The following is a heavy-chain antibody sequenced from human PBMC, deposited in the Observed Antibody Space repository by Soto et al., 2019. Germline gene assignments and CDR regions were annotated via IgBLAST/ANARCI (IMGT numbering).Heavy chain of an antibody. CDR2: IIPVFGTP. CDR1: GGTFNIYA. D-gene: IGHD3-3*01. J-gene: IGHJ4*02. Sequence: QVQLAQSGAEVKKPGSSVKVSCKASGGTFNIYAISWVRQAPGQGLEWMAGIIPVFGTPSFAQKFRGRVTITADESTDTAYMELSSLGSEDTAFYYCARGPYYVFWKGFSYFDDWGQETQVIVSS. V-gene: IGHV1-69*01. CDR3: ARGPYYVFWKGFSYFDD.